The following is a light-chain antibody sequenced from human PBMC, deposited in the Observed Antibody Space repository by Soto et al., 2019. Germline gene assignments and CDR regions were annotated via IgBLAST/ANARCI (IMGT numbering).Light chain of an antibody. V-gene: IGLV2-14*01. J-gene: IGLJ1*01. CDR1: SXDVGGYNY. CDR2: EVS. CDR3: SSYTSSSTLV. Sequence: QSALAQPASVSGSPGQSITICCTGTSXDVGGYNYVSWYQQHPGKAPKLMIYEVSNRPSGVSNRFSGSKSGNTASLTISGLQDEEEADYYCSSYTSSSTLVFGTGSKVTGL.